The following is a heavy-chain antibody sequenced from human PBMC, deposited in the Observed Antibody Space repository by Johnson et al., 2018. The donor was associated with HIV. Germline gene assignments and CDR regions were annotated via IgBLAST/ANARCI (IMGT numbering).Heavy chain of an antibody. CDR1: GFTFSSYG. D-gene: IGHD1-1*01. CDR3: ARNDDVKALDI. CDR2: IWYDGSNK. V-gene: IGHV3-33*01. J-gene: IGHJ3*02. Sequence: QVQLVESGGGVVQPGRSLRLSCAASGFTFSSYGMHWVRQAPGKGLEWVAVIWYDGSNKYYADSVKGRFTISRDNAKNSLYLQMNSLRAEDTAVYYCARNDDVKALDIWGQGTMVTVSS.